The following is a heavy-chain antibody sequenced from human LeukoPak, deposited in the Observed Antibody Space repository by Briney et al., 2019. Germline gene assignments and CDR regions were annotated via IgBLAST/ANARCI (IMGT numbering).Heavy chain of an antibody. Sequence: PGGSLRLSCAASLFTFSSYAMHGVRQAPRKGLEWVAVISYDGSNKCYADSVKGRFTISRDNSKNTLYLQMNSLRAEDTAVYYCARYLAAGGIQLWQGTFDYWGQGTLVTVSS. CDR3: ARYLAAGGIQLWQGTFDY. CDR1: LFTFSSYA. J-gene: IGHJ4*02. CDR2: ISYDGSNK. V-gene: IGHV3-30*04. D-gene: IGHD5-18*01.